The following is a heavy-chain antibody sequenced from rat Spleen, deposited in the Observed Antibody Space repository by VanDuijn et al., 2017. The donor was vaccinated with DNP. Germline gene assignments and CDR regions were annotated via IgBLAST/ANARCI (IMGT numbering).Heavy chain of an antibody. CDR3: TRWGFMDA. CDR2: INPSGDSS. Sequence: EVQLVESGGGLVQPGRSLKLSCAASGFTFSNYDMAWVRQAPTKGLEWVASINPSGDSSYYRASVKGRFTVSRDNAKSTLYLQMDSLRSEDTATYYCTRWGFMDAWGQGTSVTVSS. CDR1: GFTFSNYD. J-gene: IGHJ4*01. D-gene: IGHD4-3*01. V-gene: IGHV5-25*01.